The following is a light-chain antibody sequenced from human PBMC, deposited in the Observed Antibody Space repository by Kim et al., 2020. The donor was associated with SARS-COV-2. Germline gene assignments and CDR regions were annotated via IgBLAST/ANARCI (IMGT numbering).Light chain of an antibody. Sequence: EIVMTQSPATLSVSPGERATLSCRASQSVSSSLAWYQQKPGQAPRLLMYDASTRATGIPARFSGSGSGTEFTLTISSLQSEDFAVYYCQQYNSWPGTFGQGTKVDIK. CDR2: DAS. V-gene: IGKV3-15*01. J-gene: IGKJ1*01. CDR3: QQYNSWPGT. CDR1: QSVSSS.